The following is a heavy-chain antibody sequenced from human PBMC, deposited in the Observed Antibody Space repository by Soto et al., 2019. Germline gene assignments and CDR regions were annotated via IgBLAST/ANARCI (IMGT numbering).Heavy chain of an antibody. J-gene: IGHJ5*01. CDR3: TSRSRKYSSSWYVPETYSDS. Sequence: GGSLRLSCTASGFTFGDYAMSWVRQAPGKGLEWVGFIRSKAYGGTTEYAASVKGRFTISRDDSKSIAYLQMNSLKTEDTAVYYCTSRSRKYSSSWYVPETYSDSWGQGTLVTVSS. V-gene: IGHV3-49*04. D-gene: IGHD6-13*01. CDR2: IRSKAYGGTT. CDR1: GFTFGDYA.